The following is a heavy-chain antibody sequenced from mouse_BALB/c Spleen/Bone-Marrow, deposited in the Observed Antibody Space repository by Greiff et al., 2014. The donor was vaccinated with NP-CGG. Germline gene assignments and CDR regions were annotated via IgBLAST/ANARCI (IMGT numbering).Heavy chain of an antibody. CDR2: INPSNGRT. J-gene: IGHJ2*01. CDR1: GYTFTSYW. V-gene: IGHV1S81*02. CDR3: TSPQLGRDY. Sequence: VQLVESGAELVKPGASVKLSCKASGYTFTSYWMYWVKQRPGQGLEWIGEINPSNGRTDYNEKFKTKATLTVDSSSSTAYMQLSSLTSEDSAVYYCTSPQLGRDYWGQGTTLTVSS. D-gene: IGHD4-1*02.